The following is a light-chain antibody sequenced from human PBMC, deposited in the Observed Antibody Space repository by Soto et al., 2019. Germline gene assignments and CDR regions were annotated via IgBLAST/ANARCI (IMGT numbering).Light chain of an antibody. Sequence: QSVLTQPPSASGSPGQSVTISCTGTGSDVGGYNYVSWYQQHPGKAPKLMIYEVSKRPSGVPDRFSGSKSGNTASLTVSGLQAEDEADYYCQSYDTSLGGVVFGGGTKLTVL. CDR3: QSYDTSLGGVV. J-gene: IGLJ3*02. V-gene: IGLV2-8*01. CDR2: EVS. CDR1: GSDVGGYNY.